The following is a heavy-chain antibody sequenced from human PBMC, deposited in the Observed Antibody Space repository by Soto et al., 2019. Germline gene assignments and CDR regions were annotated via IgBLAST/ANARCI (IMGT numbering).Heavy chain of an antibody. J-gene: IGHJ5*02. CDR2: IYNSGTT. CDR3: ARDPAP. V-gene: IGHV4-31*03. Sequence: QVQLQEPGPGLVKPSETLSLTCTVSGGSITRGGYYWSWIRQHPGKVLEWIGYIYNSGTTYYNPSLKSRVTISVDTSKNQFSLKLTSVTAADTAVYYCARDPAPWGQGTLVTVSS. CDR1: GGSITRGGYY.